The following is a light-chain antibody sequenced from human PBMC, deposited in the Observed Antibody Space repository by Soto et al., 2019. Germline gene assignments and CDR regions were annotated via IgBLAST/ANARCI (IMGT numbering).Light chain of an antibody. J-gene: IGLJ2*01. Sequence: QAVVTQEPSLTXSXXXTXXXXXXXXXXAVTSGHYPYWFQQKPGQAPRTLIYDTSNKHSWTPARFSGSLLGGKAALTLSGAQPEDEAEYYCLLSYSGAVVFGGGTKLTVL. V-gene: IGLV7-46*01. CDR2: DTS. CDR3: LLSYSGAVV. CDR1: XXAVTSGHY.